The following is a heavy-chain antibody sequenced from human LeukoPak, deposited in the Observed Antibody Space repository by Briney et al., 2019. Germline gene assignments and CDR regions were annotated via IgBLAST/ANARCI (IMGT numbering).Heavy chain of an antibody. CDR3: ASGYAHFDY. V-gene: IGHV4-34*01. CDR2: INHSGST. J-gene: IGHJ4*02. D-gene: IGHD2-8*01. CDR1: GGSISSYY. Sequence: SETLSLTCTVSGGSISSYYWSWIRQPPGKGLEWIGEINHSGSTNYNPSLKSRVTISVDTSKNQFSLKLSSVTAADTAVYYCASGYAHFDYWGQGTLVTVSS.